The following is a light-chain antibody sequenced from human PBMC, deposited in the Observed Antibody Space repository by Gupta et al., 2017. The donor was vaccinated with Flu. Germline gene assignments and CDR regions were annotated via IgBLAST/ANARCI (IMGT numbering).Light chain of an antibody. Sequence: QSALTQPRSVSGSPGQSVAISCTGTSNDVGAFDYVSWYQQHPGQAPKLIIYDVNKRPSGVPDRFTGSKSGNTASLTISGLQPQDEADYYCNSYGASTFFGGGSRLTVL. V-gene: IGLV2-11*01. CDR3: NSYGASTF. J-gene: IGLJ2*01. CDR1: SNDVGAFDY. CDR2: DVN.